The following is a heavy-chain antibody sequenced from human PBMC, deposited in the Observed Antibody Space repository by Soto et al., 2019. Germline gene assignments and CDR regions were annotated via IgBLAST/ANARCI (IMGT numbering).Heavy chain of an antibody. CDR2: ISGSGGNT. CDR1: GFTFSSYA. Sequence: EVQLLESGGGLVQPGGSLRLSCTASGFTFSSYAMNWVRQAPGKGLEWVSVISGSGGNTYYADSVRGRFTISRDNSKKTLDVQMNSLRAEDTAVYYCAKSPSLEWFFNYFDDWGQGPLVTVSS. D-gene: IGHD3-3*01. J-gene: IGHJ4*02. CDR3: AKSPSLEWFFNYFDD. V-gene: IGHV3-23*01.